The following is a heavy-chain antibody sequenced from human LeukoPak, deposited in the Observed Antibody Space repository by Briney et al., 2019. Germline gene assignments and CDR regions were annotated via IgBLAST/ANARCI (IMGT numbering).Heavy chain of an antibody. CDR1: GGTFSSYT. CDR2: IIPILGIA. V-gene: IGHV1-69*04. D-gene: IGHD4-23*01. Sequence: GASVKVSCKASGGTFSSYTISWVRQAPGQGLEWMGRIIPILGIANYAQKFQGRVTISADKSTSTAYMELSSLRSEDTAVYYCTREVVTPPRLFNWFDPWGQGTLVTVSS. CDR3: TREVVTPPRLFNWFDP. J-gene: IGHJ5*02.